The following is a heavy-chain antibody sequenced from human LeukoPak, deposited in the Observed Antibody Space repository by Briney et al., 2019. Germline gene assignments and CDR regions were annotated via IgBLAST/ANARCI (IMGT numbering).Heavy chain of an antibody. Sequence: GASVKVSCKASGYTFTGYYMHWVRQAPGQGLEWMGRINPNSGGTNYAQKFQGRVTMTRDTSISTAYMELSRLRSDDTAVYYCATDGGCSSTSCYGGNYYYYGMDVWGQGTTVTVSS. V-gene: IGHV1-2*06. D-gene: IGHD2-2*01. CDR2: INPNSGGT. CDR1: GYTFTGYY. J-gene: IGHJ6*02. CDR3: ATDGGCSSTSCYGGNYYYYGMDV.